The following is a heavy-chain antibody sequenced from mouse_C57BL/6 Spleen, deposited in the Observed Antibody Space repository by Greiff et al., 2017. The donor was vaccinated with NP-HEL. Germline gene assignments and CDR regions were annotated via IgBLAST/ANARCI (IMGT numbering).Heavy chain of an antibody. CDR1: GYTFTSYW. D-gene: IGHD2-3*01. J-gene: IGHJ3*01. V-gene: IGHV1-5*01. Sequence: VQLKQSGTVLARPGASVKMSCKTSGYTFTSYWMHWVKQRPGQGLEWIGAIYPGNGDTSYNQKFKGKAKLTAVTSASTAYMQLSSLTNEDSAVYSCTRADGCCAWFAYWGQGTLVTVSA. CDR3: TRADGCCAWFAY. CDR2: IYPGNGDT.